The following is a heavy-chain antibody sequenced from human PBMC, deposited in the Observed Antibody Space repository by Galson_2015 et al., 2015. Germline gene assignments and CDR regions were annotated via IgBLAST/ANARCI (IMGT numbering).Heavy chain of an antibody. D-gene: IGHD3-22*01. J-gene: IGHJ6*02. CDR3: AKEWLSREYYYYYGMDV. CDR2: ISGSGGST. Sequence: SLRLSCAASGFTFSSYAMSWVRQAPGKGLEWVSAISGSGGSTYYADSVKGRLTISRDNSKNTLYLQMNSLRAEDTAVYYCAKEWLSREYYYYYGMDVWGQGTTVTVSS. CDR1: GFTFSSYA. V-gene: IGHV3-23*01.